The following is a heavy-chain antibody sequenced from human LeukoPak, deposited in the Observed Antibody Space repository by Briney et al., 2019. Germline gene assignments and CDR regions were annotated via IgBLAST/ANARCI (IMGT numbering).Heavy chain of an antibody. V-gene: IGHV1-18*01. Sequence: ASVKVSCKASGYTFTSYGISWVRQAPGQGLEWMGWISAYNGNTNYAQKLQGRVTMTTDTSTSTAYMELRSLRSDDTAVYYCARVNLSVAGRRVFLVRGRQLDYWGQGTLVTVSS. D-gene: IGHD6-19*01. CDR2: ISAYNGNT. CDR1: GYTFTSYG. CDR3: ARVNLSVAGRRVFLVRGRQLDY. J-gene: IGHJ4*02.